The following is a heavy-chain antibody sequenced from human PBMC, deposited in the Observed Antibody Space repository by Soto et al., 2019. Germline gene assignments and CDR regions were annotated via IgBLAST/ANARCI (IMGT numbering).Heavy chain of an antibody. CDR3: ARNGQTYDYYFFDN. J-gene: IGHJ4*02. V-gene: IGHV1-46*01. CDR2: INPSTLVT. D-gene: IGHD5-12*01. CDR1: GYTLTHYY. Sequence: QVQLVQSGAEVKKPGASVKVSCKASGYTLTHYYMHWVRQAPGQGPEWVGVINPSTLVTRYAQKFQGRVTMTRDTSTSTVYMELNSLISEDTVVYYCARNGQTYDYYFFDNWGQGTLVTVSS.